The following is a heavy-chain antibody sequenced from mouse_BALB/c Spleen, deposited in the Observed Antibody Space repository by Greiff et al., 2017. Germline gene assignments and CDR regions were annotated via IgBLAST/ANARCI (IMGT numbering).Heavy chain of an antibody. D-gene: IGHD2-1*01. CDR3: ARGANGNYAWFAY. Sequence: VHVKQSGPELVKPGASVKMSCKASGYTFTSYVMHWVKQKPGQGLEWIGYINPYNDGTKYNEKFKGKATLTSDKSSSTAYMELSSLTSEDSAVYYCARGANGNYAWFAYWGQGTLVTVSA. CDR1: GYTFTSYV. V-gene: IGHV1-14*01. J-gene: IGHJ3*01. CDR2: INPYNDGT.